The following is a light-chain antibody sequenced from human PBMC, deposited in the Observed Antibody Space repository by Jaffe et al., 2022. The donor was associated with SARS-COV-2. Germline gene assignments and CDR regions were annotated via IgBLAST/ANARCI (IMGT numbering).Light chain of an antibody. CDR3: QQANSFLLT. V-gene: IGKV1-12*01. CDR2: ETS. CDR1: QGLNNW. Sequence: DIQMTQFPSSVSASVGDRVTITCRASQGLNNWLAWYQQKPGKAPKLLIYETSILQSGVPSRFSGSGSGTDFTLTISSLEPEDVATYYCQQANSFLLTFGPGTKVDI. J-gene: IGKJ3*01.